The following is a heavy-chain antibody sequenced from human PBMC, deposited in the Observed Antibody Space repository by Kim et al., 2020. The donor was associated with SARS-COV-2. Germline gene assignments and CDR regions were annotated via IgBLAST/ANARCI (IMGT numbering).Heavy chain of an antibody. V-gene: IGHV1-24*01. D-gene: IGHD1-1*01. J-gene: IGHJ4*02. CDR2: FDPGNGET. Sequence: ASVKVSCKVSGYTLTELSIYWVRQAPGKGLEWMGGFDPGNGETIYAQKFQGKITMAEDTSTNTAYMELSSLRSEDTAIYYCATEAGNDGFDFSSYWGQGTLVTVSS. CDR3: ATEAGNDGFDFSSY. CDR1: GYTLTELS.